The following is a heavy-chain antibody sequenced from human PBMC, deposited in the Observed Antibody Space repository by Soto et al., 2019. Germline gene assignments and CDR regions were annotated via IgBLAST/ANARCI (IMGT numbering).Heavy chain of an antibody. CDR3: AKVWDRTAYYYYFDN. CDR1: GFTFNTYA. J-gene: IGHJ4*02. Sequence: GGSLRLSCAASGFTFNTYAMTWVRQAPGKGLEWVSAISSSGVNTYYADSVKGRFTISRDNSKSTLYLQMNSLRAEDTAVYSCAKVWDRTAYYYYFDNWGQGTLVTVSS. D-gene: IGHD3-22*01. CDR2: ISSSGVNT. V-gene: IGHV3-23*01.